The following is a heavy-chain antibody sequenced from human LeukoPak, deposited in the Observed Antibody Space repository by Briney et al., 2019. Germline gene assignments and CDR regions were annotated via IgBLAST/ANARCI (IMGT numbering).Heavy chain of an antibody. V-gene: IGHV3-9*03. J-gene: IGHJ4*02. Sequence: PGRSLRLSCAASGFTFDDYAMHWVRQAPGKGLEWVSGISWNSGSIGYADSVKGRFTTSRDNAKNSLYLQMNSLRAEDMALYYCAKDRNYDSSGYYDYWGQGTLVTVSS. D-gene: IGHD3-22*01. CDR1: GFTFDDYA. CDR3: AKDRNYDSSGYYDY. CDR2: ISWNSGSI.